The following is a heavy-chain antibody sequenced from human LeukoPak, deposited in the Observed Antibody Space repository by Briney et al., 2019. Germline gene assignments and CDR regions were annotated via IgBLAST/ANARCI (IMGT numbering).Heavy chain of an antibody. CDR2: IKQDGSEK. CDR1: GFTFSSYW. Sequence: QSGGSLRLSCAASGFTFSSYWMSWVRQAPGKGLEWVANIKQDGSEKYYVDSVKGRFTISRDNAKNSLYLQMNSLRAEDTAVYYCARRGQETYYDFWSGYYWFDPWGQGTLVTVSS. D-gene: IGHD3-3*01. V-gene: IGHV3-7*01. J-gene: IGHJ5*02. CDR3: ARRGQETYYDFWSGYYWFDP.